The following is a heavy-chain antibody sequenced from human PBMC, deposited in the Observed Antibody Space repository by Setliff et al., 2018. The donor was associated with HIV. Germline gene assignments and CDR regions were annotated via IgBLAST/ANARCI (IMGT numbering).Heavy chain of an antibody. CDR2: IIPLFGTA. Sequence: SVKVSCKASGGTFSNYAFSWVRQAPGHGLEWMGGIIPLFGTANYAQNFQGRVTITADASTSTAYMELSSLRSEDTAMYYCARDRHHYDSSGFDAFDLWGQGTMVTVSS. CDR3: ARDRHHYDSSGFDAFDL. V-gene: IGHV1-69*13. J-gene: IGHJ3*01. D-gene: IGHD3-22*01. CDR1: GGTFSNYA.